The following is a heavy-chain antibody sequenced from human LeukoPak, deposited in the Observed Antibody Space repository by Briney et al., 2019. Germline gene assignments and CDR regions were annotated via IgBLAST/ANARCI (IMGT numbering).Heavy chain of an antibody. CDR3: AKRGSASLQGAIDF. V-gene: IGHV3-23*01. CDR1: GFTFSSYA. CDR2: ITGSGTNT. J-gene: IGHJ4*02. Sequence: GGSLRLSCVTSGFTFSSYAMTWVRQVPGKGLEWVSTITGSGTNTHYADSVKGRFTISRDRSKYTVYLQMDGLRAEDTALYYCAKRGSASLQGAIDFWGQGTLVTVSS. D-gene: IGHD1-26*01.